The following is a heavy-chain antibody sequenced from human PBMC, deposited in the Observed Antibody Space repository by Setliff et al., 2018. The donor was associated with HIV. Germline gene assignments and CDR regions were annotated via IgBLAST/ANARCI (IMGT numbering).Heavy chain of an antibody. CDR1: GGSISSGSYY. V-gene: IGHV4-61*09. Sequence: PSETLSLTCTVSGGSISSGSYYWSWIRQPAGKGLEWIGHIYTSGSTNYNPSLKSRVTISVDTSKNQFSLKLSSVTAADTAVYYCATLSGATTYFDYWGQGTLVTVSS. CDR2: IYTSGST. J-gene: IGHJ4*02. CDR3: ATLSGATTYFDY. D-gene: IGHD1-26*01.